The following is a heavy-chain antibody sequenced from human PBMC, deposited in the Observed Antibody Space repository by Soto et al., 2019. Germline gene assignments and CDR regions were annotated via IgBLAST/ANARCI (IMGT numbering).Heavy chain of an antibody. J-gene: IGHJ6*03. CDR3: ARVSDIVTHDDYYYYMDV. Sequence: PSETLSLTCTVSGGSISSSSYYWGWIRQPPGKGLEWIGSIYYSGSTYYNPSLKSRVTISVDTSKNQFSLKLSSVTAADTAVYYCARVSDIVTHDDYYYYMDVWGKGTTVTVSS. CDR1: GGSISSSSYY. D-gene: IGHD2-15*01. V-gene: IGHV4-39*01. CDR2: IYYSGST.